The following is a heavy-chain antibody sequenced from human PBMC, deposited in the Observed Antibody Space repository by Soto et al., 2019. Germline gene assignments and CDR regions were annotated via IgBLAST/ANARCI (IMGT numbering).Heavy chain of an antibody. CDR1: GGSISSGGYY. D-gene: IGHD4-17*01. V-gene: IGHV4-31*03. CDR2: IYYSGST. Sequence: SETLSLTCTVSGGSISSGGYYWSWIRQHPGKGLEWIGYIYYSGSTYYNPSLKSRVTISVDTSKNQFSLKLSSVTAADTAVYFCARDGRAVTLNHYYYYGMNVWGQGTTVTVSS. J-gene: IGHJ6*02. CDR3: ARDGRAVTLNHYYYYGMNV.